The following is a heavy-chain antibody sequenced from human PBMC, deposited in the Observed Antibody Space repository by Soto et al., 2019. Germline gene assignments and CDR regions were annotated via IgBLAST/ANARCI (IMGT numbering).Heavy chain of an antibody. D-gene: IGHD5-12*01. CDR3: AKRSGYEPGGDFGYYFDY. V-gene: IGHV3-23*01. J-gene: IGHJ4*02. Sequence: GGSLRLSCAASGFTFSSYAMSWVRQAPGKGLEWVSAISGSGGSTYYADSVKGRFTISRDNSKNTLYLQMNSLRAEDTAVYYCAKRSGYEPGGDFGYYFDYWGQGTLVTVSS. CDR2: ISGSGGST. CDR1: GFTFSSYA.